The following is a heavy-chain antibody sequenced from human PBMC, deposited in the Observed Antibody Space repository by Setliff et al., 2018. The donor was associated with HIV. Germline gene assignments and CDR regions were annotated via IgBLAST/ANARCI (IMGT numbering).Heavy chain of an antibody. CDR2: IFYNGNT. V-gene: IGHV4-39*01. D-gene: IGHD6-19*01. J-gene: IGHJ4*02. CDR3: ARQGAVTGYSFDF. CDR1: GGSSSTSDYY. Sequence: PSETLSLTCTVSGGSSSTSDYYWGWIRQPPGKGLEWIGYIFYNGNTYYSPALKSRVTISIDTSRNRFSLRLSSVTAADSAAYYCARQGAVTGYSFDFWGQGALVTVS.